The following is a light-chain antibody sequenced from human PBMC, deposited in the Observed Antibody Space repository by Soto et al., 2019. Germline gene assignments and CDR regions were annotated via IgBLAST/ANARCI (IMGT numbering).Light chain of an antibody. Sequence: QSALTQPASVSGSPGQSITISCTGTSSDVGGYNYVSWYQQHPGKAPKLMIYDVSNRPSRVSNRFSGSKSGNTASLTISGLQAEDEADYYCSSYTSGSTPVVFGGGTKLTVL. CDR3: SSYTSGSTPVV. V-gene: IGLV2-14*01. CDR2: DVS. J-gene: IGLJ2*01. CDR1: SSDVGGYNY.